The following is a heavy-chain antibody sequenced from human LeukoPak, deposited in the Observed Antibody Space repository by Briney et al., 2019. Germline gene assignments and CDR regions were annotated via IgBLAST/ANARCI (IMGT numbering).Heavy chain of an antibody. CDR1: GGSISSYY. CDR2: IYYSGST. Sequence: PSETLSLTCTVSGGSISSYYWSWIRQPPGKGLEWIGYIYYSGSTNYNPSLESRVTISVDTSKNQFSLKLSSVTAADTAVYYCARGGYSSWYDYWGQGTLVTVSS. J-gene: IGHJ4*02. CDR3: ARGGYSSWYDY. D-gene: IGHD6-13*01. V-gene: IGHV4-59*01.